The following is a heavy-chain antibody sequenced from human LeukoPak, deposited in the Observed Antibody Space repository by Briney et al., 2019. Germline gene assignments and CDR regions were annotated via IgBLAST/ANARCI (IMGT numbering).Heavy chain of an antibody. Sequence: GGSLRLSCAASGFTFSSYAMHWVRQAPGKGLEWVAVISYDGSNKYYADSVKGRFTISRDNSKNTLYLQMNSLRAEDTAVYYCARSIAVAGLALSYYYGMDVWGQGTTVTVSS. CDR1: GFTFSSYA. V-gene: IGHV3-30-3*01. J-gene: IGHJ6*02. CDR2: ISYDGSNK. CDR3: ARSIAVAGLALSYYYGMDV. D-gene: IGHD6-19*01.